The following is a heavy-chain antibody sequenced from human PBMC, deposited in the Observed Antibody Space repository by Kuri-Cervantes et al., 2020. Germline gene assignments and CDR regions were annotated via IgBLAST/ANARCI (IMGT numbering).Heavy chain of an antibody. J-gene: IGHJ6*02. V-gene: IGHV3-30*18. Sequence: GGSLRLSCAASGFTFSSYGMHWVRQAPGKGLEWVAVISYDGSNKYYADSVKGRFTISRDNSKNTRYLQMNSLRAEDTAVYYCAKDLKPGYSYGYYYYYYGMDVWGQGTTVTVSS. D-gene: IGHD5-18*01. CDR2: ISYDGSNK. CDR1: GFTFSSYG. CDR3: AKDLKPGYSYGYYYYYYGMDV.